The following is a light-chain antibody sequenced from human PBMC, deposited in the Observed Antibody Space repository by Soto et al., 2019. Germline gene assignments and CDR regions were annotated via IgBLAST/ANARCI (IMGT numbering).Light chain of an antibody. CDR1: QSVTSSY. CDR2: SAS. V-gene: IGKV3-20*01. J-gene: IGKJ2*01. CDR3: QQYGSSRNT. Sequence: ENVLTQSPGTLSLSPGERATISCKASQSVTSSYLAWYQQKPGQAPRLLIYSASSRATGVPDRFSGSGSATDFTLTISRVEPEDFAVYYCQQYGSSRNTFGQGTKVDIK.